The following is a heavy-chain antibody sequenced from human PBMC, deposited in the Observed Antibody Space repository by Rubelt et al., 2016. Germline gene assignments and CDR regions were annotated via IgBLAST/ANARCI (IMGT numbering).Heavy chain of an antibody. CDR3: LPAAMNY. D-gene: IGHD2-2*01. CDR1: GYTFTGYY. J-gene: IGHJ4*02. CDR2: INPNSGGT. Sequence: QVQLVQSGAEVKKPGASVKVSCKASGYTFTGYYMHWVRQAPGQGLEWMGWINPNSGGTNYEKKFQGRVTMTRVTSISKAYMELSRLRSDDTAVYYCLPAAMNYWGQGTLVTVSS. V-gene: IGHV1-2*02.